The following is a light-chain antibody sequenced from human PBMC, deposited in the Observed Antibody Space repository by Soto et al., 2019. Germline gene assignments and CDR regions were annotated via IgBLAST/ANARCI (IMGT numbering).Light chain of an antibody. V-gene: IGKV1-27*01. Sequence: DIQMTQSPSSLSASVGDRVTITCRASQDISNSLAWYQQKPGKVPKLVIYAASTLQSGAPSRFSGSGSGTDFTLTISSLQPEDVATYYCQRYKSAPPLFTFGPGTKVEIK. CDR3: QRYKSAPPLFT. CDR1: QDISNS. CDR2: AAS. J-gene: IGKJ3*01.